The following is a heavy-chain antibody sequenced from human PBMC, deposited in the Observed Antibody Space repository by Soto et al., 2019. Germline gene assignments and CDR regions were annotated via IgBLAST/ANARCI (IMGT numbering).Heavy chain of an antibody. J-gene: IGHJ4*02. V-gene: IGHV3-33*01. D-gene: IGHD2-15*01. CDR3: AGGINPFDY. Sequence: GGSLRLSCAASGFTFSSYGMHWVRQAPGKGLEWVAVIWYDGSNKYYADSVKGRFTISRDNSKNTLYLQMNSLRAEDTAAYYCAGGINPFDYWGQGTLVTVSS. CDR2: IWYDGSNK. CDR1: GFTFSSYG.